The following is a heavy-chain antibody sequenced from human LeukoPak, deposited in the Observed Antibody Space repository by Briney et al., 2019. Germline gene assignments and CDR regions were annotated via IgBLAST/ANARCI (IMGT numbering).Heavy chain of an antibody. J-gene: IGHJ4*02. CDR2: INPNSGGT. CDR1: GYTFTGYY. V-gene: IGHV1-2*02. CDR3: ARDYYDSSGYFMGMSY. Sequence: GASVKVSCKASGYTFTGYYMHWVRQAPGQGLEWMGWINPNSGGTNYAQKFQGRVTMTRDTSISTAYMELSRLRSDDTAVYYCARDYYDSSGYFMGMSYWGQGTLVTVSS. D-gene: IGHD3-22*01.